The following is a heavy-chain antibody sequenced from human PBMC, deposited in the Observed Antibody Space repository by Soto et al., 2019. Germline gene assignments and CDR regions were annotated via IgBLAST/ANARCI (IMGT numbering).Heavy chain of an antibody. CDR1: GGSISSSSYY. V-gene: IGHV4-39*01. D-gene: IGHD3-3*01. CDR2: IYYSGRT. J-gene: IGHJ4*02. CDR3: ARLSSGFRVEYYFDY. Sequence: SETLSLTCTVSGGSISSSSYYWGWIRQPPGKGLEWIGTIYYSGRTYYNPSLKSRVTISVGTSMNQFSLKLSSVTAADTAVYYCARLSSGFRVEYYFDYWGQGTLVTVSS.